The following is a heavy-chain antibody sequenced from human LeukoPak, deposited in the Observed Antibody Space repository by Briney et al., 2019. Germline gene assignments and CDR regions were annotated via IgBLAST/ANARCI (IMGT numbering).Heavy chain of an antibody. V-gene: IGHV3-23*01. D-gene: IGHD4-17*01. J-gene: IGHJ4*02. CDR1: GFTFSSYA. CDR2: ISGSGGST. CDR3: AKELPDGDYYFDY. Sequence: AGGSLRLSCAASGFTFSSYAMSWVRQPPGKGMEWVSAISGSGGSTSYADSVKGRFTISRDNSKNTLYLQMNSLRAEDTAVYYCAKELPDGDYYFDYWGQGILVTVSS.